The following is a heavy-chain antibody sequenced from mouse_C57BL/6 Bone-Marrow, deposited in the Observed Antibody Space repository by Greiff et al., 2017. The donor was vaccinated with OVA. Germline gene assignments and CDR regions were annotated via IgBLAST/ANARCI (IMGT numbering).Heavy chain of an antibody. CDR2: IDPENGDT. J-gene: IGHJ4*01. CDR3: TPIYYDYDKVWDY. Sequence: EVQLQESGAELVRPGASVKLSCTASGFNIKDDYMHWVKQRPEQGLEWIGWIDPENGDTEYASKFQGKATITADTSSNTAYLQLSSLTSEDTAVYYCTPIYYDYDKVWDYWGQGTSVTVSS. V-gene: IGHV14-4*01. CDR1: GFNIKDDY. D-gene: IGHD2-4*01.